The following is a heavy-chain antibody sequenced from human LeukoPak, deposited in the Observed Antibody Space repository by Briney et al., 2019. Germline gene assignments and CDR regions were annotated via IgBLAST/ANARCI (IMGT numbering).Heavy chain of an antibody. D-gene: IGHD1-26*01. CDR2: ISYDGSNK. CDR1: GFTFSSYA. CDR3: AKSGGSYSSFNFDY. Sequence: GGSLRLSCAASGFTFSSYAMHWVRQAPGKGLEWVAVISYDGSNKYYADSVKGRFTISRDNSKNTLYLQMNSLRAEDTAVYYCAKSGGSYSSFNFDYWGQGTLVTVSS. V-gene: IGHV3-30*18. J-gene: IGHJ4*02.